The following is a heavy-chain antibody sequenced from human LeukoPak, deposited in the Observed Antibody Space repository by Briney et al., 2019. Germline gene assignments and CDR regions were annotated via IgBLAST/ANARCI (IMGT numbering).Heavy chain of an antibody. D-gene: IGHD6-6*01. CDR2: IRSKANSYAT. J-gene: IGHJ3*02. Sequence: PGGSLRLSCAASGFTFSGSAMHWVRQASGKGLEWVGRIRSKANSYATAYAASVKGRSTISRDDSKNTAYLQMNSLRAEDTAVYYCAKDPAARRFSAFDIWGQGTMVTVSS. CDR3: AKDPAARRFSAFDI. V-gene: IGHV3-73*01. CDR1: GFTFSGSA.